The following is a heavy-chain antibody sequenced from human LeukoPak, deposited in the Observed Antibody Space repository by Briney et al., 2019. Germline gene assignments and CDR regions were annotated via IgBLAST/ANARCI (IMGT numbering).Heavy chain of an antibody. D-gene: IGHD2-2*01. Sequence: GASLRLSCAASGLTFSSYWMSWVRQAPGKGLEWVANIKQDGSDKHYADSVKGPFTVSRDNARSSLFLQMNSLRAEDTAVYYRASQTSAKAFDYWGQGTLVTVSS. CDR3: ASQTSAKAFDY. CDR2: IKQDGSDK. J-gene: IGHJ4*02. CDR1: GLTFSSYW. V-gene: IGHV3-7*05.